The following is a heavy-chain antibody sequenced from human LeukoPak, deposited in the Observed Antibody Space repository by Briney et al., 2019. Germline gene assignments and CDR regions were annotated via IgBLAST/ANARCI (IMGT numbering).Heavy chain of an antibody. Sequence: SVKVSWKASGGTFSSYAISWVRQAPGQGLEWMGRTIPIFGIANYAQKFQGRVTITADKSTSTAYMELSSLRSEDTAVYYCARAFAKTGKYYFDYWGQGTLVTVSS. V-gene: IGHV1-69*04. CDR1: GGTFSSYA. J-gene: IGHJ4*02. CDR2: TIPIFGIA. CDR3: ARAFAKTGKYYFDY. D-gene: IGHD1-14*01.